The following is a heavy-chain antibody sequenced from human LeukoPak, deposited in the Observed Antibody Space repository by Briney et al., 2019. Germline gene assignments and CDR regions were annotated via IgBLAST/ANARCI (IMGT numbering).Heavy chain of an antibody. D-gene: IGHD5-18*01. CDR2: IYSGGST. Sequence: PGGSLRLSCAASGFTVSSNYMSWVRQAPGKGLEWVSVIYSGGSTYYADSVKGRFTISRDNSKNTLYLQMNSLRTEDTAVYYCARDGRGDLTWIQLWSPFDYWGQRALVTVSS. CDR1: GFTVSSNY. V-gene: IGHV3-66*02. CDR3: ARDGRGDLTWIQLWSPFDY. J-gene: IGHJ4*02.